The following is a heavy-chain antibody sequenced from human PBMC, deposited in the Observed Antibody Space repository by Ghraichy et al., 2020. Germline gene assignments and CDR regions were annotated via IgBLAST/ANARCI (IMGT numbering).Heavy chain of an antibody. CDR1: GGSISSNSCF. V-gene: IGHV4-39*01. CDR2: IYYTGST. J-gene: IGHJ6*02. CDR3: ASYCSTSYFYGLAV. D-gene: IGHD6-13*01. Sequence: SETLSLTCTVSGGSISSNSCFWGWQRQATGKGLEWNGSIYYTGSTYSTPSLTSRVTISVYTTKYQFSLRVNSVTAAATAVYYCASYCSTSYFYGLAVWGQGTMVTVSS.